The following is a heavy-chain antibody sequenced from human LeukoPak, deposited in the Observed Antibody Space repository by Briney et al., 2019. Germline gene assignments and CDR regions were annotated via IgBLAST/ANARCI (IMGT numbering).Heavy chain of an antibody. Sequence: GGSLRLSCAASGFTFSSYGMHWVRQAPGKGLERVAFIRYDGSNKYYADSVKGRFTISRDNSKNTLYLQMNSLRAEDAAVYYCAKDSDCSSTSCYSAEYFQHWGQGTLVTVSS. D-gene: IGHD2-2*01. CDR1: GFTFSSYG. CDR3: AKDSDCSSTSCYSAEYFQH. V-gene: IGHV3-30*02. J-gene: IGHJ1*01. CDR2: IRYDGSNK.